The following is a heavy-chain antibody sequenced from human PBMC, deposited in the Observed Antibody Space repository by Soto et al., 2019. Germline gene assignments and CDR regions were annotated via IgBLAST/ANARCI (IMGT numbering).Heavy chain of an antibody. CDR1: GFILTRFY. Sequence: ASVNVSCTASGFILTRFYMHCARQAPGEGPVWLGIIKPEYGTTYYAESFQGRPIITSDTSTRTVYMEMSVLTSEDTAVYYCARERDFGELSSQLWG. CDR2: IKPEYGTT. D-gene: IGHD3-10*01. J-gene: IGHJ1*01. CDR3: ARERDFGELSSQL. V-gene: IGHV1-46*01.